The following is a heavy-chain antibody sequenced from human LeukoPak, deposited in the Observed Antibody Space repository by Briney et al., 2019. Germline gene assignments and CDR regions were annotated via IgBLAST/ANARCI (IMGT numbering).Heavy chain of an antibody. D-gene: IGHD5-18*01. CDR1: GGTFSSYA. Sequence: ASVKVSCKASGGTFSSYAISWVRQAPGQGLEWMGGIIPIFGTANYAQKFQGRVTITADESTSTAYMELSSLTSEDTAVYYCARRIQGEQHPFDYWGQGALVTVSS. J-gene: IGHJ4*02. CDR3: ARRIQGEQHPFDY. CDR2: IIPIFGTA. V-gene: IGHV1-69*13.